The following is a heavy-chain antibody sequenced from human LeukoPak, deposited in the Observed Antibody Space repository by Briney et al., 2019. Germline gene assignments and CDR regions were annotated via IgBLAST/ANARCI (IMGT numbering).Heavy chain of an antibody. J-gene: IGHJ4*02. Sequence: GGSLRLSCAASGFTFSSYSMNWVRQAPGKGLEWVSSISSSSSYIYYADSVKGRFTISRDNAKNSLYLQMNSLRAEDTAVYYCARALAVGATRGTLNYWGQGTLVTVSS. CDR2: ISSSSSYI. V-gene: IGHV3-21*01. D-gene: IGHD1-26*01. CDR3: ARALAVGATRGTLNY. CDR1: GFTFSSYS.